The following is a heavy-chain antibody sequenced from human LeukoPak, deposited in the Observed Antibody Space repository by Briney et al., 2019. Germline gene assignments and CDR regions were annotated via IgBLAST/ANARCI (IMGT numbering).Heavy chain of an antibody. V-gene: IGHV4-34*01. CDR1: GGSFSGYY. Sequence: PSETLSLTCAVYGGSFSGYYWSWIRQPPGKGLEWIGEINHSGSTNYNPSLKSRDTISVDTSKNQFSLKMSSVAAADTAVYYCARGVAAAGLPYYYYYMDVWGKGTTVTVSS. J-gene: IGHJ6*03. CDR2: INHSGST. D-gene: IGHD6-13*01. CDR3: ARGVAAAGLPYYYYYMDV.